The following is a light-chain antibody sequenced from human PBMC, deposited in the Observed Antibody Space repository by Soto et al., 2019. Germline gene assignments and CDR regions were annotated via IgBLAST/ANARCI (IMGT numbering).Light chain of an antibody. J-gene: IGLJ1*01. V-gene: IGLV2-14*01. CDR3: SSYTTSSTYV. Sequence: QSALTQPASVSGSPGQSITISCTGTSSDVGGYNYVSWYQHHPGKAPKLLIYEVSNRPSGVSTRFSGSKSANVASLTISGLQAEDEADYYCSSYTTSSTYVFGNGTKLTVL. CDR1: SSDVGGYNY. CDR2: EVS.